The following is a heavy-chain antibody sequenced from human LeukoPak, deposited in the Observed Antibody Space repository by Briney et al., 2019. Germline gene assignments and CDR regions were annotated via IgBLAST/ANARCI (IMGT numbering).Heavy chain of an antibody. D-gene: IGHD1-26*01. CDR2: IIPILGIA. Sequence: AAPVKVSCKASGGTFSSYTISWVRQAPGQGLEWMGRIIPILGIANYAQKFQGRVTITADKSTSTAYMELSSLRSEDTAVYYCARDGNLFYFDYWGQGTLVTVSS. CDR1: GGTFSSYT. CDR3: ARDGNLFYFDY. J-gene: IGHJ4*02. V-gene: IGHV1-69*04.